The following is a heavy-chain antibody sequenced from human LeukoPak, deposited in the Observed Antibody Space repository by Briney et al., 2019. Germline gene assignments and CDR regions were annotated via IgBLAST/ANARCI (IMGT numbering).Heavy chain of an antibody. CDR1: GGSISSGDYY. Sequence: PSQTLSLTCTVSGGSISSGDYYWSWIRQPPGKGREWIGYIYYSESTYYNPSLKSRVTISVDTSKNQFSLKLSSVTAADTAVYYCARGVVGYYMDVWGKGTTVTVSS. CDR3: ARGVVGYYMDV. V-gene: IGHV4-30-4*08. CDR2: IYYSEST. J-gene: IGHJ6*03.